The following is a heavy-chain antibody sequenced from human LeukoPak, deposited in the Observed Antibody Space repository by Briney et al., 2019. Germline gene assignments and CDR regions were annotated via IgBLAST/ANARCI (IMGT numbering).Heavy chain of an antibody. J-gene: IGHJ4*02. D-gene: IGHD1-26*01. CDR3: ARDLNGGGSYGGADY. Sequence: PGRSLRLSCATSGFTFSSYAMHWVRQAPGKGLEYVSAISSNGGSTYYANSVKGRFTISRDNSKNTLYLQMGSLRAEDMAVYYCARDLNGGGSYGGADYWGQGTLVTVSS. CDR2: ISSNGGST. V-gene: IGHV3-64*01. CDR1: GFTFSSYA.